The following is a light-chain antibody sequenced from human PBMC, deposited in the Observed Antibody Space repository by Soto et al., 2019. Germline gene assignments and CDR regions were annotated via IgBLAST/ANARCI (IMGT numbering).Light chain of an antibody. J-gene: IGKJ1*01. CDR2: EVS. Sequence: DVVMTQSPLSLPVTLGQPASISCRSSQSLIHSDGSTYLSWFQQRPGQSPRRLIYEVSDRDSGVLDRFSGSGSGTDFTLKISRVEAEDVWVYYCMQGTHWPWTFRQAPEVEIK. CDR1: QSLIHSDGSTY. V-gene: IGKV2-30*02. CDR3: MQGTHWPWT.